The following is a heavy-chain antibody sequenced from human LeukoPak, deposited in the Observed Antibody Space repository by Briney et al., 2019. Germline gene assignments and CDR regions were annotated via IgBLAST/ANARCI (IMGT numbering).Heavy chain of an antibody. J-gene: IGHJ4*02. CDR2: IYIPGST. Sequence: SETLSLTCTVSSGSINTYYWSWIRQPAGKGLEWIGHIYIPGSTNYNPSLKSRVTISVDKSKNQFSLKLSSVTAADTAVYYCARLKLGRIRGYFDYWGQGTLVTVSS. CDR3: ARLKLGRIRGYFDY. CDR1: SGSINTYY. D-gene: IGHD1-1*01. V-gene: IGHV4-4*07.